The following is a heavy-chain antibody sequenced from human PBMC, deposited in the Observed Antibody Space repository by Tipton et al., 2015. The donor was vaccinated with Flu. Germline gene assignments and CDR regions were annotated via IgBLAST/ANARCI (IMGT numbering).Heavy chain of an antibody. CDR1: VVSTTSTLYY. CDR3: ARGSGSGTYVIFDS. Sequence: LRLSCAVSVVSTTSTLYYWSWIRQPAGKGLEWIGRVYSSGSTDYSPSFKSRLTMSIDTSKKQFSLNLSSVTAADTAVYYCARGSGSGTYVIFDSWGQGTLVTVSS. CDR2: VYSSGST. J-gene: IGHJ4*02. D-gene: IGHD3-10*01. V-gene: IGHV4-61*02.